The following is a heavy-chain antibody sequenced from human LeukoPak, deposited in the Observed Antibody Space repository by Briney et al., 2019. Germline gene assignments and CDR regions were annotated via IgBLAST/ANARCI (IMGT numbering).Heavy chain of an antibody. Sequence: GGSLGLSCEASGFTFGSHAMYWVRQAPGKGLEWVAGIFGSGGSPHYADPVKGRFTISRDNSRNTVYLQINSLRAEDTAVYYCGKATVGYSSGQKPAWPVDYWGQGTLVTVSS. CDR2: IFGSGGSP. CDR1: GFTFGSHA. D-gene: IGHD5-18*01. CDR3: GKATVGYSSGQKPAWPVDY. V-gene: IGHV3-23*01. J-gene: IGHJ4*02.